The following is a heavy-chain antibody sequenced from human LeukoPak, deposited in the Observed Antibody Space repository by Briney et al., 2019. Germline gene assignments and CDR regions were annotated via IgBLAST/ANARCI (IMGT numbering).Heavy chain of an antibody. V-gene: IGHV1-2*02. D-gene: IGHD3-22*01. J-gene: IGHJ3*02. Sequence: ASVKVSCKASGYSFTGYYMHWVRQAPGQGLEWMGWINPNSGVTNYAQKFQGRVAMTRDTSISTAYMELSRLRSDDTAVYYCASGFMGYDRSGYYDDAFDIWGQGTTVTVSS. CDR2: INPNSGVT. CDR1: GYSFTGYY. CDR3: ASGFMGYDRSGYYDDAFDI.